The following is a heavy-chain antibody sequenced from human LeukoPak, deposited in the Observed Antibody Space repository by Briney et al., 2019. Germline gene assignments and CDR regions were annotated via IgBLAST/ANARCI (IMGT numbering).Heavy chain of an antibody. D-gene: IGHD2-2*01. CDR3: ARAKRSSAGRIDY. CDR2: IYYSGST. Sequence: PSETLSLTCTVSGGSISSSSYYWGWIRQPPGKGLEWIGSIYYSGSTYYNPSLKSRVTISVDTSKNQFSLKLSSVTAADTAVYYCARAKRSSAGRIDYWGQGTLVTVSS. V-gene: IGHV4-39*07. J-gene: IGHJ4*02. CDR1: GGSISSSSYY.